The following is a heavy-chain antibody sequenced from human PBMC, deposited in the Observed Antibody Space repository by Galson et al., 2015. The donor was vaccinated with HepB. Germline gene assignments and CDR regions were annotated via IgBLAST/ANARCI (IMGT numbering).Heavy chain of an antibody. CDR1: GYSFTDYW. V-gene: IGHV5-10-1*01. CDR2: IDPSGSYI. J-gene: IGHJ4*02. CDR3: ATGRETSTSWYDFDY. D-gene: IGHD6-13*01. Sequence: QSGAEVKKPGESLRISCKGSGYSFTDYWISWVRQMPGKGLEWMGRIDPSGSYINYSPSFEGHVSISADKSVSTAYLQWSSLKASDTAMYYCATGRETSTSWYDFDYWGQGTLVIVSS.